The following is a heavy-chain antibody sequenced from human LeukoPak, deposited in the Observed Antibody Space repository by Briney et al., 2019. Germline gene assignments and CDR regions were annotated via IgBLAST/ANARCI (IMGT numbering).Heavy chain of an antibody. J-gene: IGHJ4*02. V-gene: IGHV3-23*01. Sequence: AGGSLRLSCTTSGFTFSNYAMTWVRQAPGKGLEWVSGISGNGGSTYYADSVKGRFTISRDYSKNSLHLQMNSLRAEDTAVYYCAKTSGSYFAGFDCWGLGTLVTVSS. D-gene: IGHD3-22*01. CDR1: GFTFSNYA. CDR2: ISGNGGST. CDR3: AKTSGSYFAGFDC.